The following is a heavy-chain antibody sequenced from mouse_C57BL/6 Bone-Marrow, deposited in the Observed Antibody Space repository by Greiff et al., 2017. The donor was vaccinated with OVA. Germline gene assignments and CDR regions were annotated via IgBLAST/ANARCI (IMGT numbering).Heavy chain of an antibody. D-gene: IGHD2-4*01. CDR3: ARGGGYDYDGYWYFDV. CDR1: GFTFSSYA. CDR2: ISDGGSYT. J-gene: IGHJ1*03. Sequence: DVMLVESGGGLVKPGGSLKLSCAASGFTFSSYAMSWVRQTPEKRLEWVATISDGGSYTYYPDNVKGRFTISRDNAKNNLYLQMSHLKSEDTAMYYCARGGGYDYDGYWYFDVWGTGTTVTVSS. V-gene: IGHV5-4*03.